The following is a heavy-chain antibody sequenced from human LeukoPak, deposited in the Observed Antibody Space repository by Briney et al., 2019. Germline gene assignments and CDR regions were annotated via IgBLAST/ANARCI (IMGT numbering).Heavy chain of an antibody. CDR3: ARDPTVTTGLDY. CDR2: ISAYNGNT. D-gene: IGHD4-17*01. V-gene: IGHV1-18*01. J-gene: IGHJ4*02. CDR1: GGTFSSYG. Sequence: ASVKVSCKASGGTFSSYGISWVRQAPGQGLEWMGWISAYNGNTNYAQKLQGRVTMTTDTSTSTAYMELRSLRSDDTAVYYCARDPTVTTGLDYWGQGTLVTVSS.